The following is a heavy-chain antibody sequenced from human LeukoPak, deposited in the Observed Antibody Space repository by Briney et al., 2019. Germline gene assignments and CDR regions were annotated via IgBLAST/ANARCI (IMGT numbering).Heavy chain of an antibody. Sequence: GGTLRLSCASSGFTFRNFGMNWVSQAPGKGRQWVSGIGPDGDKKYYGDSFEGRFTISRDNSKNTVYLQMNSTRADDPALYFCAQVITWFAFHMWGLGTRVTVSS. D-gene: IGHD3-10*01. CDR2: IGPDGDKK. CDR1: GFTFRNFG. V-gene: IGHV3-23*01. CDR3: AQVITWFAFHM. J-gene: IGHJ3*02.